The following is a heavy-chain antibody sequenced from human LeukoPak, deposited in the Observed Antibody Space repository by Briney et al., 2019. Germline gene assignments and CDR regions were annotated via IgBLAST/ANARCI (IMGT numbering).Heavy chain of an antibody. J-gene: IGHJ2*01. CDR2: ISYDGSNK. Sequence: GGSLRLSCAASGFTFSSYAMHWVRQAPGKGLEWVAVISYDGSNKYYADSVKGRFTISRDNSKNTLYLQMNSLRAEDTAVYYCARSGAAADDWYFDLWGRGTLVTVSS. CDR1: GFTFSSYA. D-gene: IGHD6-13*01. CDR3: ARSGAAADDWYFDL. V-gene: IGHV3-30-3*01.